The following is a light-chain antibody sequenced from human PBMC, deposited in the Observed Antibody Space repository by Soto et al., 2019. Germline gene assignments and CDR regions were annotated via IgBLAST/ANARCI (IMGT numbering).Light chain of an antibody. J-gene: IGKJ1*01. Sequence: EVVLTQSPGTLSLSPGERATLSCRASQSVSSNYLAWYQQKLGQAPRLLIFAASSRATGIPDRFSGSGSGTDFTLTISRLEPEDFAVYYCQQYGGLPRTFGQGTKVDI. CDR3: QQYGGLPRT. V-gene: IGKV3-20*01. CDR1: QSVSSNY. CDR2: AAS.